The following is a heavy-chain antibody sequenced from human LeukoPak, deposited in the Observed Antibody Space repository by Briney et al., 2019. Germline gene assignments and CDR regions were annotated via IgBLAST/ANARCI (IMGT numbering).Heavy chain of an antibody. CDR1: GLTFSSYE. CDR3: ARDSHQFDSSRYYPDAFDI. V-gene: IGHV3-48*03. Sequence: GGSLRLSCAASGLTFSSYEMNWVRQAPGKGLEWVSDISSSGSSIYYADSVKGRFTISRDKAKKSLYLQMHSLRPAETAVYYCARDSHQFDSSRYYPDAFDIWGQGTMVTVSS. D-gene: IGHD3-22*01. J-gene: IGHJ3*02. CDR2: ISSSGSSI.